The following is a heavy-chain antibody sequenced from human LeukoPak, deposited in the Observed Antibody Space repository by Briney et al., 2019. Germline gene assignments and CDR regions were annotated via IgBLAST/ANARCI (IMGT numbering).Heavy chain of an antibody. V-gene: IGHV1-69*05. D-gene: IGHD6-19*01. CDR3: ARDGYSSGWYPEYFQH. CDR2: IIPIFGTA. CDR1: GYTFTSYD. J-gene: IGHJ1*01. Sequence: SVKVSCKASGYTFTSYDINWVRQAPGQGLEWMGRIIPIFGTANYAQKFQGRVTITTDESTSTAYMELSSLRSEETAVYYCARDGYSSGWYPEYFQHWGQGTLVTVSS.